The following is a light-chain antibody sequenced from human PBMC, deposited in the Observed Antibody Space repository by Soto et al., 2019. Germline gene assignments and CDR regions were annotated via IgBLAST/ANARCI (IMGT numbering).Light chain of an antibody. Sequence: AIRMTQSPSSFSASTGDRVTITCRASQGISSYLAWYQQKPGKAPKLLIYAASTLQSGVPSRFSGSGSGTDFTLTISCLQSEDFATYYCQQYYSYTGTLGQGTKVEIK. CDR3: QQYYSYTGT. V-gene: IGKV1-8*01. J-gene: IGKJ1*01. CDR1: QGISSY. CDR2: AAS.